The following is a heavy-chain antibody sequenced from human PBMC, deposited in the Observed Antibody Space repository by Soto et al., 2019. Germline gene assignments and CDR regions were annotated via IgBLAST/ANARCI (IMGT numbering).Heavy chain of an antibody. CDR1: GFTFSTYV. CDR2: ISVDGGST. CDR3: AREDESSGHAGTFHH. J-gene: IGHJ1*01. V-gene: IGHV3-30*14. D-gene: IGHD3-22*01. Sequence: QVQLVESGGGVVQPGRSLRLSCIASGFTFSTYVMHWVRQAPGEGLEWGAGISVDGGSTHYTDSVKGRFTISRDNAKNTVYLQMDSLTPEETTVYYCAREDESSGHAGTFHHWGLGTLVTVSS.